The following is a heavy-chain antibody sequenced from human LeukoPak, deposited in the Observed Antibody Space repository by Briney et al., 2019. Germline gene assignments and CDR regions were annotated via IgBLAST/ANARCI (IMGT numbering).Heavy chain of an antibody. CDR2: INPSGGST. V-gene: IGHV1-46*01. Sequence: ASVKVSCKASGYTFTSYYMHWVRQAPGQGLEWMGIINPSGGSTSYAQKFQGRVTMTRDTSTSTVYMELSSLRSEDTAVYYCARSHITMVRGVITHFDYWGQGTLVTVSS. J-gene: IGHJ4*02. D-gene: IGHD3-10*01. CDR3: ARSHITMVRGVITHFDY. CDR1: GYTFTSYY.